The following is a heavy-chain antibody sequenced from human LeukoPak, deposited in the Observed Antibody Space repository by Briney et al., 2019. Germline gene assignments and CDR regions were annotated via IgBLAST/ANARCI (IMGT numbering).Heavy chain of an antibody. V-gene: IGHV1-3*01. CDR2: INAGNGNT. D-gene: IGHD3-10*01. CDR1: GYTFTSYA. J-gene: IGHJ4*02. CDR3: ARGNTMVRGVIITYFGY. Sequence: VASVKVSCKASGYTFTSYAMHWVRQAPGQRLEWMGWINAGNGNTKYSQKFQGRVTITRDTSASTAYMELSSLRSEDTAVYYCARGNTMVRGVIITYFGYWGQGTLVTVSP.